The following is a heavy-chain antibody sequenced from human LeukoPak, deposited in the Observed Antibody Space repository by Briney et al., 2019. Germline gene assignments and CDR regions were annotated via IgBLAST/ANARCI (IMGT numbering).Heavy chain of an antibody. J-gene: IGHJ4*02. D-gene: IGHD5-18*01. Sequence: SETLSLTCTVSGGSISSYYWSWIRQPPGKGLEWIGYIYYSGSTNYNPSLKSRVTISVDTSKNQFSLKLSSVTAADTAVYYCARAVHTAMVLDYWGQGTLVTVSS. CDR1: GGSISSYY. CDR2: IYYSGST. CDR3: ARAVHTAMVLDY. V-gene: IGHV4-59*01.